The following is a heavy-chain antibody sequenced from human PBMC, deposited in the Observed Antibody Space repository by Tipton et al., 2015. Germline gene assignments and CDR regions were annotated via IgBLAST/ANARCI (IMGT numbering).Heavy chain of an antibody. CDR1: SDSISKYY. CDR3: ASPSLPHDRGDYYFQS. D-gene: IGHD2-21*02. CDR2: IYYSGDM. J-gene: IGHJ4*02. V-gene: IGHV4-59*04. Sequence: TLSLTCSVSSDSISKYYWSWIRQPPGKGLEWIGSIYYSGDMYYNPSLKSRAAMSIDRFKNQFSLKLSSVTAADTAVYYCASPSLPHDRGDYYFQSWGQGSLVTVSS.